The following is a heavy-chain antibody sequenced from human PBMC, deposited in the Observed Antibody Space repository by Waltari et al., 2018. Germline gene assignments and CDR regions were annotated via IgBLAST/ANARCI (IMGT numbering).Heavy chain of an antibody. CDR3: AKESDRIGDYGDYGFDY. J-gene: IGHJ4*02. D-gene: IGHD4-17*01. CDR2: IIPSFGTA. CDR1: GGTFSSYA. V-gene: IGHV1-69*13. Sequence: QVQLVQSGAEVKKPGSSVKVSCKASGGTFSSYAISWVRQAPGQGLEWMGGIIPSFGTANYAQKFQGRVTITADESTSTAYMERSSLRAEDTAVYYCAKESDRIGDYGDYGFDYWGQGTLVTVSS.